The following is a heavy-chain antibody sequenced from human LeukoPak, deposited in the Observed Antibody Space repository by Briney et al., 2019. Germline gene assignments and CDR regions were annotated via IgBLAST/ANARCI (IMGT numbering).Heavy chain of an antibody. Sequence: GASVKVSCKASGYTFTSYAMNWVRQAPGQGLEWMGGIIPIFGTANYAQKFQGRVTITADESTSTAYMELSSLRSEDTAVYYCARDREYYDILTGYYNYFDYWGQGTLVTVTS. CDR2: IIPIFGTA. CDR3: ARDREYYDILTGYYNYFDY. D-gene: IGHD3-9*01. J-gene: IGHJ4*02. V-gene: IGHV1-69*13. CDR1: GYTFTSYA.